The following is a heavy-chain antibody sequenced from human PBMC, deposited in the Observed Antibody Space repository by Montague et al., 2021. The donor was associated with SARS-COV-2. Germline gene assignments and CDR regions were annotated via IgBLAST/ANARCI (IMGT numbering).Heavy chain of an antibody. CDR2: ISYDGSNK. J-gene: IGHJ4*02. V-gene: IGHV3-30*04. Sequence: SLRLSCAASGFTFSSYAMPWVRQAPGKGLEWVAVISYDGSNKYYADSVKGRFTISREMNSLRAEDTAVYYCARDNYDYVWGSYRYIYWGQGTLVTVSS. D-gene: IGHD3-16*02. CDR3: ARDNYDYVWGSYRYIY. CDR1: GFTFSSYA.